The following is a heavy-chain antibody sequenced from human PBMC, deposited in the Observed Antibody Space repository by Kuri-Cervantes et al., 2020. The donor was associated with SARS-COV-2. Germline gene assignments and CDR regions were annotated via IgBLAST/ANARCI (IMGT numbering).Heavy chain of an antibody. V-gene: IGHV3-48*04. D-gene: IGHD5/OR15-5a*01. CDR1: GFTFSSYS. J-gene: IGHJ4*02. Sequence: GESLKISCAASGFTFSSYSMNWVRQAPGKGLEWVSYISSSSSTIYYADSVKGRFTISRDNAKNSLYLQMNSLRAEDTAVYYCARGGSTISLDCWDQGTLVTVSS. CDR3: ARGGSTISLDC. CDR2: ISSSSSTI.